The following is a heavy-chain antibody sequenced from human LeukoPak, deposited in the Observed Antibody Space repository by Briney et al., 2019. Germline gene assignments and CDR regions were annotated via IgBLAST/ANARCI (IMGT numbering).Heavy chain of an antibody. CDR2: IASDGSST. CDR3: ARGRPHGNDY. CDR1: GFTSSSYW. V-gene: IGHV3-74*01. J-gene: IGHJ4*02. Sequence: GGSLRLSCAASGFTSSSYWVNWVRQAPGKGLVWVSRIASDGSSTTYADSVKGRFSISRDNAKNTLYLQMNSLRVEDTAVYYCARGRPHGNDYWGQGTLVTVSS. D-gene: IGHD4-23*01.